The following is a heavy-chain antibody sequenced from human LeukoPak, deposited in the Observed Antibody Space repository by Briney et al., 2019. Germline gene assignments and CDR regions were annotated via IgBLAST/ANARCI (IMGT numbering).Heavy chain of an antibody. CDR1: GFTFNSYS. V-gene: IGHV3-21*06. J-gene: IGHJ2*01. D-gene: IGHD6-13*01. CDR2: ITSSSRYT. CDR3: ARAAYSSTWYSRYFDL. Sequence: PGGSLRLSCAASGFTFNSYSMNWVRQAPGKGLEWVSSITSSSRYTFYADSVKGRFTISRDNAKNSLYLQMNSLRAGDTAVYYCARAAYSSTWYSRYFDLWGRGTLVTVSS.